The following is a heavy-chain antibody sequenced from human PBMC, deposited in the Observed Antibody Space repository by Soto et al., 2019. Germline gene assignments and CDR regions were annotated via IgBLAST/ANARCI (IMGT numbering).Heavy chain of an antibody. CDR1: GYTFTSSG. V-gene: IGHV1-18*01. J-gene: IGHJ4*02. CDR3: ARDKIERYFDWGMDY. CDR2: ISAYNGNT. D-gene: IGHD3-9*01. Sequence: SAKVSLKASGYTFTSSGITWVRQAPGQGLEWMGWISAYNGNTNYAQKLQGRVTMTTDTSTSTAYMELRSLRSYDTAVYYCARDKIERYFDWGMDYWGQGTLVTVSS.